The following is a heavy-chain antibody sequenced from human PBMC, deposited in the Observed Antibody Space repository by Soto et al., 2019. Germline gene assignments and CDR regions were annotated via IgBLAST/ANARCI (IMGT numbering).Heavy chain of an antibody. V-gene: IGHV4-4*07. CDR1: GAYISDFS. CDR2: ITVNGNT. D-gene: IGHD1-7*01. Sequence: QVQQLQSGPGLVKPWDNLSLTCTVSGAYISDFSWSWIRQPAGKGLEWNGRITVNGNTQYNPSFRSRVTMSMDTSRNQVSLNLPSETAADTALYYCARESGENWTYEAHWGQGTLVTVSS. J-gene: IGHJ1*01. CDR3: ARESGENWTYEAH.